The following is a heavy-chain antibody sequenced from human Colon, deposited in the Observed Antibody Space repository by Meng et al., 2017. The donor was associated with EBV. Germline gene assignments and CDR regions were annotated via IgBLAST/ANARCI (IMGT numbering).Heavy chain of an antibody. CDR3: ARGPSRWLQFSFDY. CDR2: IYYSGST. Sequence: QRQLQESGPGLVKPSQTLSLTCTVSGGSISSGGYYWSWIRQHPGKGLEWIGYIYYSGSTYYNPSLKSRVTISIDTSKNQFSLKLSSVTAADTAVYYCARGPSRWLQFSFDYWGRGTLVTVSS. V-gene: IGHV4-31*03. CDR1: GGSISSGGYY. J-gene: IGHJ4*02. D-gene: IGHD5-24*01.